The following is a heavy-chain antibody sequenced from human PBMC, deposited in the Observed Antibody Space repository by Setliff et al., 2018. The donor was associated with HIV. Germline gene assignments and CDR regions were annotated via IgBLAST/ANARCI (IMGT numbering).Heavy chain of an antibody. J-gene: IGHJ6*03. CDR1: GGSLSSSNYY. CDR2: IYYSGST. D-gene: IGHD5-12*01. CDR3: ARGATLLPGYSDRWEYFYMDV. V-gene: IGHV4-39*01. Sequence: SETLSLTCTVSGGSLSSSNYYCGWIRQPPGKGLEWIGSIYYSGSTYYKPSLKSRVTISVDTSKNQFSLKLSSVTAADTAVYYCARGATLLPGYSDRWEYFYMDVGGKGTTVTVSS.